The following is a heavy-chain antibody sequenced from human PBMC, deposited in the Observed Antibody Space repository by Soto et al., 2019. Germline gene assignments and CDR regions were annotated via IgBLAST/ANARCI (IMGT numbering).Heavy chain of an antibody. D-gene: IGHD3-3*01. V-gene: IGHV5-10-1*01. CDR3: ARFYYDFWSGHHYYYGMDV. CDR2: IDPRDSQT. J-gene: IGHJ6*02. Sequence: RGESLKISCKASGYPFTGHFISWVRQMPGKGLEWMGRIDPRDSQTNYSPSFGGHVTISVDRSISTAYLQWSSLKASDTAMYYCARFYYDFWSGHHYYYGMDVWGQGTTVTVSS. CDR1: GYPFTGHF.